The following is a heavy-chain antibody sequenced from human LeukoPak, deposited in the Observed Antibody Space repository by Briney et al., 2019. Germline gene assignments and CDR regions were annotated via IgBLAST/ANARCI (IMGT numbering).Heavy chain of an antibody. V-gene: IGHV3-7*01. D-gene: IGHD6-13*01. Sequence: GGALRLSCAASGFTFSSYWMSWVRQAPWKGLEWVANIKQDGSEKYYVDSVKGRFTISRDNAKNSLYLQMNSLRAEDTAVYYCARDQVAANIDYWGQGTLVTVSS. CDR3: ARDQVAANIDY. J-gene: IGHJ4*02. CDR1: GFTFSSYW. CDR2: IKQDGSEK.